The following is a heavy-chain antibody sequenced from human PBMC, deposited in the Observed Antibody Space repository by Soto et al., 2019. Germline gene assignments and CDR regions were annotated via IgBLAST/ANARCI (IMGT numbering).Heavy chain of an antibody. Sequence: EVQMLESGGGLVHPVGSLSLSCAASGFTFSNYAMNWVRQAPGKGLGWVSSISGSGRNTYYADSVKGRLTISRDSSKNTLYRQMNSLRVEDTGVYYCAKDLNGSGSFTSYYHYGMDVWGQGTTVTVSS. V-gene: IGHV3-23*01. CDR2: ISGSGRNT. D-gene: IGHD3-10*01. CDR1: GFTFSNYA. CDR3: AKDLNGSGSFTSYYHYGMDV. J-gene: IGHJ6*02.